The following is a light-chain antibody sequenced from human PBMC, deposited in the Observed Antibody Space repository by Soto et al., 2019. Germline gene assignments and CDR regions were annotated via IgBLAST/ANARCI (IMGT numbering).Light chain of an antibody. V-gene: IGKV3-15*01. CDR2: GAS. Sequence: ELVMTQSPVTLSVPPGGRSNLSCRASPSVDTNVAWYQQKPGQAPRLLVHGASMRAAGGPARFTGFGSGTDFTLTISGLQSDDFAVYYCQQYYNWPPYTFGQGTKVDIK. CDR3: QQYYNWPPYT. CDR1: PSVDTN. J-gene: IGKJ2*01.